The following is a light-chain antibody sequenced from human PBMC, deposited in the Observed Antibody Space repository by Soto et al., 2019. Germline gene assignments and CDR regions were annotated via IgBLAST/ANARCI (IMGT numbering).Light chain of an antibody. CDR1: QSISTW. V-gene: IGKV1-5*01. CDR2: DAS. J-gene: IGKJ2*01. CDR3: QQYNSYTT. Sequence: DIQMTQSPSTLSASVGDRVTITCRASQSISTWLAWYQQKPGKAPKLLIYDASSLQSGVPSRFSGHGSGTAFTLTISSLQPDDFATYYCQQYNSYTTFGQGTKLEIK.